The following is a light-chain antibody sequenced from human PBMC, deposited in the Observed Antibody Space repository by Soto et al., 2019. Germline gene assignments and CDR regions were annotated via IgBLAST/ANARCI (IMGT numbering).Light chain of an antibody. J-gene: IGKJ1*01. CDR2: AAS. CDR1: QSIRSY. V-gene: IGKV1-39*01. Sequence: DVHMSQPPSSLSAPVGYRFTITCRASQSIRSYLNWYQQKPVKAPKLLIYAASSLQSGVPSRFSGSGSGTDFTLTISSLQPEDFETYYCQQSYSNLWTFGQGTKVDIK. CDR3: QQSYSNLWT.